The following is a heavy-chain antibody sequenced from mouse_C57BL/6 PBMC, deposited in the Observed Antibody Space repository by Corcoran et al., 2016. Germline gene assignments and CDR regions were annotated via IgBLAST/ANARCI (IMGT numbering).Heavy chain of an antibody. J-gene: IGHJ3*01. V-gene: IGHV1-26*01. CDR3: ARGGIYDGYYLFAY. D-gene: IGHD2-3*01. Sequence: EVQLQQSGPELVKPGASVKISCKASGYTFTDYSMNWVKQSHGKSLEWIGDINPNNGGTSYNQKFKGKATLTVDKSSSTAYMELRSLTSEDSAVYYCARGGIYDGYYLFAYWGQGTLVTVSA. CDR1: GYTFTDYS. CDR2: INPNNGGT.